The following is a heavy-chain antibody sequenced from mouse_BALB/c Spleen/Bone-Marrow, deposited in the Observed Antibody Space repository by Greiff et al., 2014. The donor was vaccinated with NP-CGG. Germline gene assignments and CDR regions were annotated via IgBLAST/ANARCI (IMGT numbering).Heavy chain of an antibody. CDR3: ANYYYGYYFDS. D-gene: IGHD1-1*01. CDR1: GFSIKDTY. J-gene: IGHJ2*01. Sequence: DVQLVESGAELVKPGASVKLSCTASGFSIKDTYMHWVKQRPEQGLEWIGRIDPANGNTKYDPKFQGKATITADTSSNTAYLQLSSLTSEDTAVYYCANYYYGYYFDSWGQGTTLTVSS. V-gene: IGHV14-3*02. CDR2: IDPANGNT.